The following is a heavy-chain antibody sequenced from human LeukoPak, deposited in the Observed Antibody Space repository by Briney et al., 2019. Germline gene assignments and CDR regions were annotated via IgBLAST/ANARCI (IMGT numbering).Heavy chain of an antibody. CDR3: ARGNPSGGSCYYDY. D-gene: IGHD2-15*01. V-gene: IGHV4-31*03. CDR2: VYYSGST. J-gene: IGHJ4*02. Sequence: SQTLSLTCTVSGGSISSGGYYWSWIRQHPGKGLEWIGYVYYSGSTYYNPSLKSRVTISVDTSKNQFSLKLSSVIAADTAVYYCARGNPSGGSCYYDYWGQGTLVTVSS. CDR1: GGSISSGGYY.